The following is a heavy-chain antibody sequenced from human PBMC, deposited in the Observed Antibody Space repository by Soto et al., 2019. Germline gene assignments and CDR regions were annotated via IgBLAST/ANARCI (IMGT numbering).Heavy chain of an antibody. J-gene: IGHJ4*02. CDR3: ITDPYYDFWSGYHFNY. V-gene: IGHV3-15*01. D-gene: IGHD3-3*01. CDR2: IKNKTDGGTT. CDR1: GFSFSKAW. Sequence: GESLKISCAASGFSFSKAWMSWVRLTPGKGLEWVGRIKNKTDGGTTDYPAPVRGRFTISRDDSRNTLYLQMNSLKMEDTAVYYCITDPYYDFWSGYHFNYWGQGTLVTVSS.